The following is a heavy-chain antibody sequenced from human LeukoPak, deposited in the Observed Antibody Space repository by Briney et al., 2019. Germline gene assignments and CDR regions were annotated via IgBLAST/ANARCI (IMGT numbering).Heavy chain of an antibody. CDR3: ARVGWFGDYGMDV. CDR1: GYTFTSNY. D-gene: IGHD3-10*01. CDR2: INPSGGST. V-gene: IGHV1-46*01. J-gene: IGHJ6*02. Sequence: ASVKVSCKASGYTFTSNYIHWVRQAPGQGLEWMGIINPSGGSTSYAQKFQGRVTMTRDTSTSTVYMELSSLRSEDTAVYYCARVGWFGDYGMDVWGQGTTVTVSS.